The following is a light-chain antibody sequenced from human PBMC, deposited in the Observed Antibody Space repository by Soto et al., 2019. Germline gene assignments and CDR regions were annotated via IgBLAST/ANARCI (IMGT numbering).Light chain of an antibody. CDR3: NSYTVPTTPGYV. V-gene: IGLV2-14*03. CDR1: SRDILRYDS. CDR2: DVS. Sequence: SQPADGSGSPGQSISISCTCFSRDILRYDSVSWYQQHPGRAPKLIIYDVSNRPSGVSDRFSGSKSGNTASLTISGLQAEDEADYYCNSYTVPTTPGYVLGARTKVTV. J-gene: IGLJ1*01.